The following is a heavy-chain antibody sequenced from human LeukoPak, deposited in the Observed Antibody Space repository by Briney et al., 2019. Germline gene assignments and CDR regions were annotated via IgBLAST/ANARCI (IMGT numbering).Heavy chain of an antibody. CDR1: GFTFNKYG. D-gene: IGHD6-19*01. CDR3: AKDRQWLWGGDAFDL. V-gene: IGHV3-30*18. Sequence: GRSLRLSCAASGFTFNKYGIHWVRQAPGKGLEWVAVISNDGINERYADSVKGRFTISRDNSKNTMFLQMNSLRAEDTAVYYCAKDRQWLWGGDAFDLWGQGTMVTVSS. J-gene: IGHJ3*01. CDR2: ISNDGINE.